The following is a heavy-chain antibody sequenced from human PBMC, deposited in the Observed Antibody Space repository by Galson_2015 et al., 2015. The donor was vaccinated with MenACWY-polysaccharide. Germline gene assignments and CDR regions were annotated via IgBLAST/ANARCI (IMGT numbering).Heavy chain of an antibody. D-gene: IGHD5-18*01. Sequence: SVKVSCKASGYTFTSYEINWVRQAPGQGLEWMGWMNPNSGNIGYAQKFLGKFTMTRDTSIGTAYMELSDLRPEHTAVYYCARAGYKASDYWGQGTLVTVSS. CDR1: GYTFTSYE. CDR2: MNPNSGNI. J-gene: IGHJ4*02. CDR3: ARAGYKASDY. V-gene: IGHV1-8*01.